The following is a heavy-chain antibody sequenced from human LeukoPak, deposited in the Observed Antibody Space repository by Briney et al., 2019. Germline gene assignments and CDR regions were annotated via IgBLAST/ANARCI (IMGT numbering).Heavy chain of an antibody. CDR3: TTDLNAGNYKNYYYYGMDV. CDR1: GFTFSSYE. Sequence: GGSLRLSCAASGFTFSSYEMNWVRQAPGKGLEWVGRVKSNANGGTTDYAAPVKGRFTISRDESRNTLFLQMNSLKTEDTAVYYCTTDLNAGNYKNYYYYGMDVWGQGTTVTVSS. V-gene: IGHV3-15*01. D-gene: IGHD3-9*01. CDR2: VKSNANGGTT. J-gene: IGHJ6*02.